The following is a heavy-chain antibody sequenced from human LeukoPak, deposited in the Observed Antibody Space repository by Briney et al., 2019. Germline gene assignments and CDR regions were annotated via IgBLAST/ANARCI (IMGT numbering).Heavy chain of an antibody. CDR3: ASLTPEYTSGHFKY. Sequence: GESLKISCKVSGYSLTTYWIGWVRQMPGKGLELVGMIYPGDSDTRHSPSFQGQGTISADKSISTAYLQWSSLKASDTAIDYCASLTPEYTSGHFKYWGQGTLLTVSS. D-gene: IGHD6-19*01. J-gene: IGHJ4*02. V-gene: IGHV5-51*06. CDR1: GYSLTTYW. CDR2: IYPGDSDT.